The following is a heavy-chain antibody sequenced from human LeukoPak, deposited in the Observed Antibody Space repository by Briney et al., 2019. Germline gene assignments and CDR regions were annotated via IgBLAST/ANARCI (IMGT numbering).Heavy chain of an antibody. J-gene: IGHJ4*02. Sequence: PGGSLRLSCAASGFTFSNYGVHWVRQAPGKGLEWVAFIYYHGNNKNYADFVKGRFTISRDNSKNTLFLQMNSLRAEDTAVYYCARGNYYGSGCDFWGQGFLVTVSS. CDR3: ARGNYYGSGCDF. V-gene: IGHV3-30*02. CDR1: GFTFSNYG. D-gene: IGHD3-10*01. CDR2: IYYHGNNK.